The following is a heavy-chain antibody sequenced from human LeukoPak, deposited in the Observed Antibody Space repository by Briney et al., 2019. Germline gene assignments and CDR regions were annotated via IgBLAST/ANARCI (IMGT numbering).Heavy chain of an antibody. CDR3: ARDLYYYGSAPHPSFDY. D-gene: IGHD3-10*01. J-gene: IGHJ4*02. Sequence: SETLSLTCAVSGYSISSGYYWGWMRQPPGKGLEWIGSIYHSGSTYYNPSLKSRVTMSVDTSKNQFSLKLSSVTAADTAVYYCARDLYYYGSAPHPSFDYWGQGTLVTVSS. V-gene: IGHV4-38-2*02. CDR1: GYSISSGYY. CDR2: IYHSGST.